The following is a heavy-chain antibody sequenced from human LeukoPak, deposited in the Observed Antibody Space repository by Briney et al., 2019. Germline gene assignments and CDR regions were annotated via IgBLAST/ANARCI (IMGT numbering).Heavy chain of an antibody. J-gene: IGHJ4*02. D-gene: IGHD6-19*01. CDR2: ISGSGDTT. CDR1: GFTFSNYA. V-gene: IGHV3-23*01. Sequence: GGSLRLSCAASGFTFSNYARTWVRQGPGKGLEWVSGISGSGDTTYYADSEKGRFTTSRDNFRNTLYLQMNSLTVADTAVYFCARESFKAVAGYLDYWGQGILVTVSS. CDR3: ARESFKAVAGYLDY.